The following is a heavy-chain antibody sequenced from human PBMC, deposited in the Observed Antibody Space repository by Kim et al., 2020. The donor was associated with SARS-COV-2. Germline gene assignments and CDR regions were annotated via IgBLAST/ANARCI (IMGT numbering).Heavy chain of an antibody. Sequence: SETPSLTCAVYGGSFSGYYWSWIRQPPGKGLEWIGEINHSGSTNYNPSLKSRVTISVDTSKNQFSLKLSSVTAADTAVYYCATGIVGATLGSYYFYMDVWAKGTTVTVSS. D-gene: IGHD1-26*01. J-gene: IGHJ6*03. V-gene: IGHV4-34*01. CDR1: GGSFSGYY. CDR3: ATGIVGATLGSYYFYMDV. CDR2: INHSGST.